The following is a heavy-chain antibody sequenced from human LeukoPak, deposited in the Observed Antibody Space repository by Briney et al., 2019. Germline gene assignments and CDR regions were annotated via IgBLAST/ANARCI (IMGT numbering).Heavy chain of an antibody. J-gene: IGHJ4*02. CDR3: ARSSGAGTFSY. Sequence: PSETLSLTCTVSGDSISRSTYYWAWIRQPPGKGLEWIGSVYYGRSPYFNPSLESRATISVDTSKNHFSLKMSSVTAADTAVYYCARSSGAGTFSYWGQGTLVTVSS. CDR2: VYYGRSP. D-gene: IGHD6-25*01. V-gene: IGHV4-39*02. CDR1: GDSISRSTYY.